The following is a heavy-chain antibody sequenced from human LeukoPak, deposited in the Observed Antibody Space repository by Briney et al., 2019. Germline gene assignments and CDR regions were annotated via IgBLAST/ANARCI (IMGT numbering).Heavy chain of an antibody. D-gene: IGHD3-22*01. CDR2: ISGSGDNT. J-gene: IGHJ4*02. Sequence: GESPRLSCAASGFTFSSYAMSWVRQAPGKGLEWVSGISGSGDNTYYADSVKGRFTISRDNSKNTLYVQVNSLGTEDTAAYYCAKGSYYDSSGSFYFDYWGQGTLVTVSS. V-gene: IGHV3-23*01. CDR3: AKGSYYDSSGSFYFDY. CDR1: GFTFSSYA.